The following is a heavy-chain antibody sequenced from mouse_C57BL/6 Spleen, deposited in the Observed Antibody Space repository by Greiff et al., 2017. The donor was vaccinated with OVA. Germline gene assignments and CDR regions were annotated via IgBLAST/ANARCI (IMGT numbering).Heavy chain of an antibody. CDR1: GYTFTDYN. CDR2: INPNNGGT. CDR3: ARGHYDYDGPFAY. J-gene: IGHJ3*01. Sequence: VQLQQSGPELVNPGASVKMSCKASGYTFTDYNMHWVKQSHGKSLEWIGYINPNNGGTSYNQKFKGKATLTVNKSSSTAYMELRSLTSEDSAVYYCARGHYDYDGPFAYWGQGTLVTVSA. D-gene: IGHD2-4*01. V-gene: IGHV1-22*01.